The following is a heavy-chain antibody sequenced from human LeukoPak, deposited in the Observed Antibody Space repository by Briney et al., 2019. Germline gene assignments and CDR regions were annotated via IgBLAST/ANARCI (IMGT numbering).Heavy chain of an antibody. CDR3: ARDDGSYAQPSAFDI. J-gene: IGHJ3*02. V-gene: IGHV3-21*01. D-gene: IGHD1-26*01. CDR2: VSSSSSYI. Sequence: GGSLRLSCAASGFTFSSYSMNWVRQAPGKGLEWVSSVSSSSSYIYYADSVKGRFTISRDNAKNSLYLQMNSLRAEDTAVYYCARDDGSYAQPSAFDIWGQGTMVTVSS. CDR1: GFTFSSYS.